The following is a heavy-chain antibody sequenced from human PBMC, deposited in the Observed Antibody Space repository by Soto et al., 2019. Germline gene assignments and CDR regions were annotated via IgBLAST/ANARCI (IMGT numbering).Heavy chain of an antibody. D-gene: IGHD1-1*01. CDR1: GFTFSSYG. Sequence: PGGSLRLSCAASGFTFSSYGMHWFRQAPGKGLEWVAVVSCGGCTTYYADSVKGRLTISGDNSKNTVYLQMDSLRAEDTAIYYCAKRLEISTSYFFDSWGHGTLVTVSS. CDR2: VSCGGCTT. CDR3: AKRLEISTSYFFDS. V-gene: IGHV3-30*18. J-gene: IGHJ4*01.